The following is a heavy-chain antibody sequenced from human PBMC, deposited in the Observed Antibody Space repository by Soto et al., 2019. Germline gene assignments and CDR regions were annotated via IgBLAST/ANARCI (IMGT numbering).Heavy chain of an antibody. CDR2: ISWNSGSI. Sequence: PGRSLRLSCTASVFTFNNAWMSWVRQAPGKGLEWVSGISWNSGSIGYADSVKCRFTISRDNAKNSLYLQMNSLRAEDTALYYCAKGYGYSSSWYPFDYWGQGTLVTVSS. V-gene: IGHV3-9*01. D-gene: IGHD6-13*01. CDR3: AKGYGYSSSWYPFDY. J-gene: IGHJ4*02. CDR1: VFTFNNAW.